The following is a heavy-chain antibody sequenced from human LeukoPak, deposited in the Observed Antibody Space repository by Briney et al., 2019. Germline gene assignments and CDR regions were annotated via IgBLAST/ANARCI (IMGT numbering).Heavy chain of an antibody. CDR3: ERGTSSEGYRSSPFN. CDR1: GFTFSSYS. V-gene: IGHV3-21*01. Sequence: GGSLRLSCAASGFTFSSYSMSWVRQAPGKGLEWVSSISSSSSYIYYGDSVKGRFTISRDNAKNSVYLQMNSLRAEDTDVYYCERGTSSEGYRSSPFNWGQGSLVTVSS. J-gene: IGHJ1*01. D-gene: IGHD6-13*01. CDR2: ISSSSSYI.